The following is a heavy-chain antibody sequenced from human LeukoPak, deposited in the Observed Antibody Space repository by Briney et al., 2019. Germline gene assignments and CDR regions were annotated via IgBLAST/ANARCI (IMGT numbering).Heavy chain of an antibody. Sequence: SVTLSLTCTVSGGSINSHYWSWIRQPPGKGLEWIGDIYYSGSTKYSPSLKSRVTISVYTSKNHLSLKLTSVLAADTAIYYCVRRDNTGWNYFDYWGQGILVTVSS. D-gene: IGHD6-19*01. CDR2: IYYSGST. J-gene: IGHJ4*02. CDR1: GGSINSHY. CDR3: VRRDNTGWNYFDY. V-gene: IGHV4-59*08.